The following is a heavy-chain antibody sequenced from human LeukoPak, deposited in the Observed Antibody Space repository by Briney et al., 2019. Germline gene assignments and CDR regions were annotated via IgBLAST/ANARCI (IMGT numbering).Heavy chain of an antibody. CDR3: ARERGYYDSSGYYDGGFDY. Sequence: PGGSLRLSCAASGFTFSSYAMHWVRQAPGKGLEWVAVISYDGSNKYYADSVKGRFTISRDNSKNTLYLQMNSLRAEDTAVYYCARERGYYDSSGYYDGGFDYWGQGTRVTVSS. V-gene: IGHV3-30*04. J-gene: IGHJ4*02. CDR2: ISYDGSNK. D-gene: IGHD3-22*01. CDR1: GFTFSSYA.